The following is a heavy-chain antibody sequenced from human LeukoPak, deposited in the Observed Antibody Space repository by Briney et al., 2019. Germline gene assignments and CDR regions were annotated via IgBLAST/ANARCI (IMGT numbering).Heavy chain of an antibody. CDR2: IGSDSGDT. D-gene: IGHD3-10*01. V-gene: IGHV3-23*01. CDR1: GFTFSNYA. J-gene: IGHJ4*02. CDR3: ARSFSGTGHFDY. Sequence: PGGSLRLSCAASGFTFSNYAMIWVRQAPGKGLEWVSVIGSDSGDTRYADSVEGRFTISRDNSKNTLYLQMTSLSAEDTAVHYCARSFSGTGHFDYWGQGTLVTVSS.